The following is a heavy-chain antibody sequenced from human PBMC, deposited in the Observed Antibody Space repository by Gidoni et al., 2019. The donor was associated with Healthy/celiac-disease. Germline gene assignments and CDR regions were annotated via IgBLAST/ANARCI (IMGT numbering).Heavy chain of an antibody. CDR1: GFTFDDYA. V-gene: IGHV3-9*01. J-gene: IGHJ1*01. D-gene: IGHD1-26*01. CDR3: AKDNQWEHGSRGYFQH. CDR2: ISWNSGSI. Sequence: EVQLVESGGGLVQPGRSLRLSCAASGFTFDDYAMHWVRQAPGKGLEWVSGISWNSGSIGYADSVKGRFTISRDNAKNSLYLQMNSLRAEDTALYYCAKDNQWEHGSRGYFQHWGQGTLVTVSS.